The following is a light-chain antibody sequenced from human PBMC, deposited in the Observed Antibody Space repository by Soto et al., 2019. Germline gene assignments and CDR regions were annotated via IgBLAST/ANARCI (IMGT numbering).Light chain of an antibody. J-gene: IGKJ1*01. CDR1: KSICRV. CDR2: DAS. V-gene: IGKV1-5*01. Sequence: ILMTQYPSTLSASLGYIVTITCEASKSICRVFDWYQQKPGKDPNLLIYDASSLESGVPSRFSGSGSGTDFTLTISSLQPDDFATYYCQQYNTYSWTFGQGTKVEIK. CDR3: QQYNTYSWT.